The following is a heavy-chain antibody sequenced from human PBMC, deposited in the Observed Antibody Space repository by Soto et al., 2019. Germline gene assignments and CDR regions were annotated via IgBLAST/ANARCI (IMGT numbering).Heavy chain of an antibody. J-gene: IGHJ6*02. CDR2: ISSSSSTI. D-gene: IGHD1-26*01. CDR3: ARDGRSEVLYRYGMDV. V-gene: IGHV3-48*02. Sequence: GGSLRLSCAASGFTFSSYSMNWVRQAPGKGLEWVSYISSSSSTIYYADSVKGRFTSSRGNAKNSLYLQMNSLRDEDTAVYYCARDGRSEVLYRYGMDVWGQGTTVTVSS. CDR1: GFTFSSYS.